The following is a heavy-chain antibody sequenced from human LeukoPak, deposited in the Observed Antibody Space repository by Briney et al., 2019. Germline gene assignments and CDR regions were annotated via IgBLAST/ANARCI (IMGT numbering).Heavy chain of an antibody. Sequence: GGSLRLSCAASGSAFSRSWIHWVRQAPGKGLVWVSHINNDATRTTYADSVRGRFTISRDNAKNTVSLQMNSLRAEDTAVYYGASDGAYAMAVWGQGTTVTVSS. CDR2: INNDATRT. CDR1: GSAFSRSW. V-gene: IGHV3-74*01. D-gene: IGHD1-26*01. CDR3: ASDGAYAMAV. J-gene: IGHJ6*02.